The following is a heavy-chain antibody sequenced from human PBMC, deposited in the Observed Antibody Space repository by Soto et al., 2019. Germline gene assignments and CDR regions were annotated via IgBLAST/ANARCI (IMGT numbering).Heavy chain of an antibody. CDR2: ISYDGSNK. CDR3: AREPAEDRGYFDWLLNYNWFDP. D-gene: IGHD3-9*01. Sequence: GGSLRLSCAASGFTFSSYAMHWVRQAPGKGLEWVAVISYDGSNKYYADSVKGRFTISRDNSKNTLYLQMNSLRAEDTAVYYCAREPAEDRGYFDWLLNYNWFDPWGQGTLVTVSS. V-gene: IGHV3-30-3*01. J-gene: IGHJ5*02. CDR1: GFTFSSYA.